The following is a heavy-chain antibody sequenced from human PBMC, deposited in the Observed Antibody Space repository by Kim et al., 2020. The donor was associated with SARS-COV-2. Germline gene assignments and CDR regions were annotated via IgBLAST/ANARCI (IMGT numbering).Heavy chain of an antibody. V-gene: IGHV3-9*01. D-gene: IGHD6-13*01. CDR3: AKLRNPYSSSGGAFDI. Sequence: SVKGRLNISRDNAKNCLYLQMNSLRAEDTAWYYCAKLRNPYSSSGGAFDIWGQGTMVTVSS. J-gene: IGHJ3*02.